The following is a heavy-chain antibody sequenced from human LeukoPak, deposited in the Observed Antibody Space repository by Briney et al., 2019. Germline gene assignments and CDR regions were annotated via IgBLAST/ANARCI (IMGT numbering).Heavy chain of an antibody. CDR1: VGSFSGYY. J-gene: IGHJ6*03. V-gene: IGHV4-34*01. D-gene: IGHD3-3*01. CDR2: INHRGST. Sequence: SDTLSLTCAVYVGSFSGYYWSWIRQPPGKGREWIGEINHRGSTNYNPSLKSRVTISVDTSKNQFSLKLSSVTAADTAVYYCARGRRYDFWSGYYHYYYYMDVWGKGTTVTVSS. CDR3: ARGRRYDFWSGYYHYYYYMDV.